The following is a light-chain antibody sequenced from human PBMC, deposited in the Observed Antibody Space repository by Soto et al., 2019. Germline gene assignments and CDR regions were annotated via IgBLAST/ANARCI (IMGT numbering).Light chain of an antibody. CDR1: SSDVGGYDY. CDR3: SSYTSMNTVL. CDR2: DVS. J-gene: IGLJ2*01. Sequence: QSALTQPASVSGPPGQSITISCTGTSSDVGGYDYVSWYQHHPGRAPRLMIYDVSDRPSGVSNRFSGSKSGNTASLTISGLQAEDEADYYCSSYTSMNTVLFGGGTKLTVL. V-gene: IGLV2-14*03.